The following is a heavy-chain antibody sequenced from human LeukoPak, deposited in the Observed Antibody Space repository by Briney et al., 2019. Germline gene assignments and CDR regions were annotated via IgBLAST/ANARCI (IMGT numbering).Heavy chain of an antibody. J-gene: IGHJ4*02. CDR1: GYTFTGYY. D-gene: IGHD3-3*01. Sequence: EASVKVSCKASGYTFTGYYMHWVRQAPGQGLEWMGWINPNSGGTNYAQKFQGRVTMTRDTSISTAYMELSRLRSDDTAVYYCARMLDFWSGALFDYWGQGTLVTVSS. CDR2: INPNSGGT. V-gene: IGHV1-2*02. CDR3: ARMLDFWSGALFDY.